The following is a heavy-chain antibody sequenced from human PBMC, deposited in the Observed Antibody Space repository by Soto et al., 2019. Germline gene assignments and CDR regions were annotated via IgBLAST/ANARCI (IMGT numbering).Heavy chain of an antibody. CDR3: ARQGSEYSSSLGHFDY. CDR2: IDPSDSYT. D-gene: IGHD6-6*01. CDR1: GYSFTSYW. V-gene: IGHV5-10-1*01. Sequence: GQSLKISCKGSGYSFTSYWISWVRQMPGKGLEWMGRIDPSDSYTNYSPSFQGHVTISADKSISTAYLQWSSLKASDTAMYYCARQGSEYSSSLGHFDYWGQGTLGTDSA. J-gene: IGHJ4*02.